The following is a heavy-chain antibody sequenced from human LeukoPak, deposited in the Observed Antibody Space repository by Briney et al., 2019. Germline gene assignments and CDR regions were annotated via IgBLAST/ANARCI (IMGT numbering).Heavy chain of an antibody. CDR3: ARDSDWADFDY. CDR2: IYSGGST. Sequence: GGSLRLSCAASGFTVSSNYMSWVRQAPGKGLEWVSVIYSGGSTYYADSVKGRFTISRDNSKNTLYLQMNSLRAEDTAVYYCARDSDWADFDYWGQGTLVTVPS. V-gene: IGHV3-66*02. J-gene: IGHJ4*02. D-gene: IGHD3-9*01. CDR1: GFTVSSNY.